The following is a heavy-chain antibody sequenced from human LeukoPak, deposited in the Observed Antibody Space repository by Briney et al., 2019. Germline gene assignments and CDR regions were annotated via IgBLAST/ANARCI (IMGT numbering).Heavy chain of an antibody. CDR2: IKRDGSGK. CDR1: GFTFSSYW. Sequence: PGGSLRLSCAASGFTFSSYWMSWVRQAPGKGLEWVANIKRDGSGKYYVDSVKGRFTISRDNAKNSLYLQMNSLRAEDTAVYYCARDGVYCSSTSCGSYYYYGMDVWGQGTTVTVSS. J-gene: IGHJ6*02. V-gene: IGHV3-7*01. CDR3: ARDGVYCSSTSCGSYYYYGMDV. D-gene: IGHD2-2*01.